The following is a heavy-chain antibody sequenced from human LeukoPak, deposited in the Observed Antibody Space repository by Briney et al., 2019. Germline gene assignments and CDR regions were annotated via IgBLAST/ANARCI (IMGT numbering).Heavy chain of an antibody. D-gene: IGHD5-12*01. V-gene: IGHV3-11*03. J-gene: IGHJ4*02. CDR2: ISSTSSYT. CDR3: ARSYGWLPGGM. CDR1: GFTFSDYY. Sequence: NPGGSLRLSCAASGFTFSDYYMSWIRQAPGKGLEWVSYISSTSSYTNYADSMKGRFTISRDNAKNSLHLQMNSLRAEDTAVYYCARSYGWLPGGMWGQGTLVTVSS.